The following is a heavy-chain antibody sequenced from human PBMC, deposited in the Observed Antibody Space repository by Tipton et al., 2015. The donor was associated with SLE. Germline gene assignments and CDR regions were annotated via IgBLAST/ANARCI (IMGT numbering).Heavy chain of an antibody. J-gene: IGHJ4*02. CDR2: INHSGST. V-gene: IGHV4-34*01. CDR3: ARERDCSGGSCYPFDY. D-gene: IGHD2-15*01. CDR1: GGSFSGYY. Sequence: TLSLTCAVYGGSFSGYYWSWIRQPPGKELEWIGEINHSGSTNYNPSLKSRVTISVDTSKNQFSLKLSSVTAADTAVYYCARERDCSGGSCYPFDYWGQGTLVTVSS.